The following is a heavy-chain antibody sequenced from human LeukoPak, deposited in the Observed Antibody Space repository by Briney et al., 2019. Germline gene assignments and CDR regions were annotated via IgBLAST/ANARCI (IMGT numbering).Heavy chain of an antibody. CDR2: IYSGGST. V-gene: IGHV3-53*01. CDR3: ARESGSYYPYFDY. Sequence: PGGSLRLSCAASGFTVSSNYMSWVRQAPGKGLEWVSVIYSGGSTYYADSVKGRFTISRDNSKNTLYLQMNSLRAEDTAVYYCARESGSYYPYFDYWGQGTVVTVSS. D-gene: IGHD1-26*01. J-gene: IGHJ4*02. CDR1: GFTVSSNY.